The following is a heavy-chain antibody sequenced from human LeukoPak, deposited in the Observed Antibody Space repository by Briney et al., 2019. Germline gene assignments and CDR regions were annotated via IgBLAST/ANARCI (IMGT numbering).Heavy chain of an antibody. J-gene: IGHJ4*02. CDR2: ISYDGSNK. D-gene: IGHD3-22*01. CDR1: GFTFSSYA. V-gene: IGHV3-30-3*01. Sequence: GGSLRLSCAASGFTFSSYAMHWVRQAPGKGLEWVAVISYDGSNKYYADSVKGRFTIPRDNSKNTLYLQMNSLKTEDTAVYYCTTVSYYDSSGYPQQDWGQGTLVTVSS. CDR3: TTVSYYDSSGYPQQD.